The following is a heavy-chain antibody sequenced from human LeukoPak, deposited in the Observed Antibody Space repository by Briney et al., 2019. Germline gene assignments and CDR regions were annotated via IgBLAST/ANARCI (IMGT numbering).Heavy chain of an antibody. D-gene: IGHD5-18*01. CDR2: ISGSGGST. J-gene: IGHJ6*03. CDR1: GFTFSSYA. Sequence: GGSLKLSFAASGFTFSSYAMSWVRPAPGKGLEWVSAISGSGGSTYYADSVKGRFTISRYNSKNTLYLQMNSLRAEDTAVYYCARDRHTAMVYYYYYMDVWGTGTTVTVSS. CDR3: ARDRHTAMVYYYYYMDV. V-gene: IGHV3-23*01.